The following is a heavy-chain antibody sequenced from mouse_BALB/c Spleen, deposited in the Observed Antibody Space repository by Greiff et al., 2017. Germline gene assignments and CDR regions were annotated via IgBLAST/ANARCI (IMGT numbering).Heavy chain of an antibody. CDR2: ISYDGSN. CDR3: ARDGNYVDYAMDY. V-gene: IGHV3-6*02. D-gene: IGHD2-1*01. CDR1: GYSITSGYY. Sequence: EVQLQESGPGLVKPSQSLSLTCSVTGYSITSGYYWNWIRQFPGNKLEWMGYISYDGSNNYNPSLKNRISITRVTSKNQFFLKLNSVTTEDTATYYCARDGNYVDYAMDYWGQGTSVTVSS. J-gene: IGHJ4*01.